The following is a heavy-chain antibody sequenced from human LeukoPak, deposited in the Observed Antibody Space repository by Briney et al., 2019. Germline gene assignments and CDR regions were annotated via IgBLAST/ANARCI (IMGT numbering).Heavy chain of an antibody. Sequence: GASVKVSCKASGGTFSSYAISWVRQAPGQGLEWMGGIIPIFGTANYAQKFQGRVTITTDESTSTAYMELSSLRSEDTAVYYCAILGYCSGGSCYSSYYYYYMDVWGKGTTFTVSS. CDR3: AILGYCSGGSCYSSYYYYYMDV. J-gene: IGHJ6*03. V-gene: IGHV1-69*05. D-gene: IGHD2-15*01. CDR1: GGTFSSYA. CDR2: IIPIFGTA.